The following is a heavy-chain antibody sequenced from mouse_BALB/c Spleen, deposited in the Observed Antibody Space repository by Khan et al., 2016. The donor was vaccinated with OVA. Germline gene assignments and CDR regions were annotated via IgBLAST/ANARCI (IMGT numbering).Heavy chain of an antibody. D-gene: IGHD2-4*01. CDR2: IYPGISDT. CDR3: TRSFDSYYFDY. J-gene: IGHJ2*01. Sequence: VHVKQSGTVLARPGASVKMSCKASGYNFTTYWIHWVKQRPGQGLEWIGAIYPGISDTRYNQKFKGKAKLTAVTSASTAYMELSSLTNEDSAVYYCTRSFDSYYFDYWGQGTTLTVSS. V-gene: IGHV1-5*01. CDR1: GYNFTTYW.